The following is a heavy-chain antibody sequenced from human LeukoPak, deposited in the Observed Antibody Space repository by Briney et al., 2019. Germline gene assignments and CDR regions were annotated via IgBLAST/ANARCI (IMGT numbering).Heavy chain of an antibody. V-gene: IGHV3-48*01. CDR1: GFTFSSYS. J-gene: IGHJ6*03. D-gene: IGHD3-22*01. CDR2: ISSSSSTI. CDR3: ARDGPGGSSGYYLSYYYYYMDV. Sequence: PGGSLRLSCAASGFTFSSYSMNWVRQAPGKGLEWVSYISSSSSTIYYADSVKGRFTISRDNAKNSLYLQMNSLRAEDTAVYYCARDGPGGSSGYYLSYYYYYMDVWGKGTTVTVSS.